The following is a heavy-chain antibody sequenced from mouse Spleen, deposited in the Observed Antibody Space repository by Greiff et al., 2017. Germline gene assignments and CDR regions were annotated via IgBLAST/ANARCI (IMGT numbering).Heavy chain of an antibody. J-gene: IGHJ4*01. Sequence: VQLQQSGPELVKPGASMKISCKASGYSFTGYTMNWVKQSHGKNLEWIGLINPYNGGTSYNQKFKGKATLTVDKSSSTAYMELLSLTSEDSAVYYCARQAPIYYYGSSGDYYAMDYWGQGTSVTVSS. CDR2: INPYNGGT. V-gene: IGHV1-26*01. CDR3: ARQAPIYYYGSSGDYYAMDY. CDR1: GYSFTGYT. D-gene: IGHD1-1*01.